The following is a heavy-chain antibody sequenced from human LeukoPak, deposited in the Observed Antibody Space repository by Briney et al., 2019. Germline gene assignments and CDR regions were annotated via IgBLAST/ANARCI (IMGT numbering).Heavy chain of an antibody. V-gene: IGHV4-61*01. CDR3: ARQSTIAAARIDP. CDR2: IYYSGST. Sequence: SETLSLTCTVSGGSVSSGSYYWSWIRQPPGKGLEWIGYIYYSGSTNYNPSLKSRVTISVDTSKNQFSLKLSSVTAADTAVYYCARQSTIAAARIDPWGQGTLVTVSS. CDR1: GGSVSSGSYY. J-gene: IGHJ5*02. D-gene: IGHD6-25*01.